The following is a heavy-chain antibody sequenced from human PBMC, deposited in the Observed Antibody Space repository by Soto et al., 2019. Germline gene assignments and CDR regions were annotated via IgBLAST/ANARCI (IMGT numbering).Heavy chain of an antibody. V-gene: IGHV3-33*01. CDR3: ARDLLEYSATNWFDP. D-gene: IGHD6-6*01. Sequence: GGSLRLSCAASGFTFSSYGMHWVRQAPGKGLEWVAVIWYDGSNKYYADSVKGRFTISRDNSKNTLYLQMNSLRAEDTAVYYCARDLLEYSATNWFDPWGQGTLVTVSS. J-gene: IGHJ5*02. CDR1: GFTFSSYG. CDR2: IWYDGSNK.